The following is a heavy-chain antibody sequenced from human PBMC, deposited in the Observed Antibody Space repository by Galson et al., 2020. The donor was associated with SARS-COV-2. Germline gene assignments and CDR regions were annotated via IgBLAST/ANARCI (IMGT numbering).Heavy chain of an antibody. V-gene: IGHV1-46*01. D-gene: IGHD2-15*01. CDR1: GYTFTSYY. CDR3: ARDRSDCSGGSCYYFDY. CDR2: INPSGGST. Sequence: ASVKVSCKASGYTFTSYYMHWVRQAPGQGLAWMGIINPSGGSTSYAQKFQGRVTMTRDTSTSTVYMELSSLRSEDTAVYYCARDRSDCSGGSCYYFDYWGQGTLVTVSS. J-gene: IGHJ4*02.